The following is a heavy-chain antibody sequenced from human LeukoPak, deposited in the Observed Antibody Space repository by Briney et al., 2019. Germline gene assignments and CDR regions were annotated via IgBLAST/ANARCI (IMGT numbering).Heavy chain of an antibody. CDR1: GFTFSSYW. CDR3: ASRTGYSSGWYEGEYYFDY. CDR2: IKQDGSEK. J-gene: IGHJ4*02. V-gene: IGHV3-7*01. D-gene: IGHD6-19*01. Sequence: GGSLRLSCAASGFTFSSYWMSWVRQAPGKGLEWVANIKQDGSEKYYVDSVKGRFTISRDNAKNSLYLQMNSLRAEDTAVYYCASRTGYSSGWYEGEYYFDYWGQGTLVTVSS.